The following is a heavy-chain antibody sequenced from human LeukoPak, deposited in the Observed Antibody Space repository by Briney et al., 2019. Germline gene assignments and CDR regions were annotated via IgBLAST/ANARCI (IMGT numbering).Heavy chain of an antibody. D-gene: IGHD3-10*01. J-gene: IGHJ4*02. CDR3: ARVRHGSGVFDY. CDR1: GYTFTSYG. CDR2: ISAYNGNT. Sequence: ASVKVYCKASGYTFTSYGISWVRQAPGQGLEWMGWISAYNGNTNYAQKLQGRVTMTTDTSTRTAYMELRSLRSDDTAVYYCARVRHGSGVFDYWGQGTLVTVSS. V-gene: IGHV1-18*01.